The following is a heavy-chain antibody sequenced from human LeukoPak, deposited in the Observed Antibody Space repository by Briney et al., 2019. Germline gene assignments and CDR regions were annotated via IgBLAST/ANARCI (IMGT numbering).Heavy chain of an antibody. CDR3: ARSGYSYGKFDY. V-gene: IGHV4-59*01. CDR2: IYYSGST. Sequence: SETLSLTCTVSGGSISSYYWSWVRQPPGKGLEWIGYIYYSGSTNYNPSLKSRVTISVDTSKNQFSLKLSSVTAADTAVYYCARSGYSYGKFDYWGQGTLVTVSS. J-gene: IGHJ4*02. D-gene: IGHD5-18*01. CDR1: GGSISSYY.